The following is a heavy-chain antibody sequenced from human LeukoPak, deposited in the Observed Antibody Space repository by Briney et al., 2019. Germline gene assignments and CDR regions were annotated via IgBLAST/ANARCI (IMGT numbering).Heavy chain of an antibody. CDR3: ARQFRGATGRGFDP. J-gene: IGHJ5*02. CDR1: GSRFTSYW. D-gene: IGHD3-10*01. V-gene: IGHV5-51*01. CDR2: IYPGDSDT. Sequence: GASLQISCKGSGSRFTSYWIGGVRQLPGKGLEWMGIIYPGDSDTRYSPSFQGQVTISADKSISTAYLQWSSLKASDTAMYYCARQFRGATGRGFDPWGQGTLVTVSS.